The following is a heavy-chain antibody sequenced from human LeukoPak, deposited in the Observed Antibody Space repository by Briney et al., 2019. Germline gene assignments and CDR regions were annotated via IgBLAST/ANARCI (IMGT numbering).Heavy chain of an antibody. Sequence: RGAPRLSCAASGINFCNYVMHRGRQAPGEGLGGVAVISYDGSNKYCADSVKGRFPISRDNSKNTLYLQMNSLRAEDTAVYYCAVGPVDTAMVLDYWGQGTLVTVSS. D-gene: IGHD5-18*01. CDR1: GINFCNYV. J-gene: IGHJ4*02. CDR2: ISYDGSNK. CDR3: AVGPVDTAMVLDY. V-gene: IGHV3-30-3*01.